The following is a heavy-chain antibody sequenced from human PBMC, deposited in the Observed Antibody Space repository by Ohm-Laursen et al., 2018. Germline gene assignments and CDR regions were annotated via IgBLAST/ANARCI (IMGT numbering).Heavy chain of an antibody. CDR1: GASFSGSD. V-gene: IGHV4-34*01. CDR2: NRHSGGT. D-gene: IGHD2/OR15-2a*01. Sequence: SETLSLTCVVSGASFSGSDWSWIRQSPGKGLEWLGENRHSGGTNYNPSLKSRVTISADTSKNQISLKMSSVTAADTAVYYCARSSGIVVIVTEDNWFDPWGQGTLVTVSS. CDR3: ARSSGIVVIVTEDNWFDP. J-gene: IGHJ5*02.